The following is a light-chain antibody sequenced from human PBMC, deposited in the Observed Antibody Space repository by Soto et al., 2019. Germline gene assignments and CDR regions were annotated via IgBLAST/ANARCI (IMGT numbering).Light chain of an antibody. CDR3: QQYNDNWT. J-gene: IGKJ1*01. CDR2: KAS. CDR1: QSISSW. Sequence: DIQMTQSPSTLSASVGDRVTSTCRASQSISSWLARYQQKPGKAPKLLIYKASTLQSGVPSRFSGSGSGTEFTLAISSLQPDDSATYYCQQYNDNWTFGQGTKVDIK. V-gene: IGKV1-5*03.